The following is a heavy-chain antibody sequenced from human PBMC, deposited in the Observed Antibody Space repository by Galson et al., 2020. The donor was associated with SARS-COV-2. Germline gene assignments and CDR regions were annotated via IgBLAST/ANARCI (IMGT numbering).Heavy chain of an antibody. J-gene: IGHJ4*02. CDR1: GGSIGSGGYY. D-gene: IGHD6-19*01. Sequence: SETLSLTCTVSGGSIGSGGYYWTWIRPHPGKGLEWIGYSSYSGSNYYNPSLKSRVTISVDTSKNQFSLNLNSVTAADTAVYYCARDMRSSGGGSYFFDYWGQGALVTVSS. CDR2: SSYSGSN. CDR3: ARDMRSSGGGSYFFDY. V-gene: IGHV4-31*03.